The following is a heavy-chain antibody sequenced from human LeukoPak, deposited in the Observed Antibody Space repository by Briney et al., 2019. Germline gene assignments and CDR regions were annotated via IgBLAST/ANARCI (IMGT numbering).Heavy chain of an antibody. D-gene: IGHD2-15*01. Sequence: SETLSLTCTVSGGSISSGDYYWSWIRQPPGKGLEWMGYIYYTGSTYYNPSLKSRVTISVDMSKNQFSLKLSSVTAADMAVYYRARGTCSGGNCYGWFDPWGQGTLVTVSS. J-gene: IGHJ5*02. CDR3: ARGTCSGGNCYGWFDP. CDR2: IYYTGST. V-gene: IGHV4-30-4*08. CDR1: GGSISSGDYY.